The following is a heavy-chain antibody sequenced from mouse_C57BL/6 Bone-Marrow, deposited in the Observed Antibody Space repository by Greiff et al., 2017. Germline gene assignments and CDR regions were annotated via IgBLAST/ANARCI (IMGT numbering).Heavy chain of an antibody. CDR1: GFTFSSYG. J-gene: IGHJ1*03. CDR2: ISSGGSYT. Sequence: EVKLMESGGDLVKPGGSLKLSCAASGFTFSSYGMSWVRQTPDKRLEWVATISSGGSYTYYPDSVKGRFTISRDNAENTLYLQMRSLKSEDTAMYYCARHYSHYYGSSFNWYFDVWGTGTTVTVSS. V-gene: IGHV5-6*01. CDR3: ARHYSHYYGSSFNWYFDV. D-gene: IGHD1-1*01.